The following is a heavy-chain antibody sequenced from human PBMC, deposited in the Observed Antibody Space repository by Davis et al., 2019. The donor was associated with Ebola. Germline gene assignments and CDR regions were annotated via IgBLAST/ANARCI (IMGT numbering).Heavy chain of an antibody. V-gene: IGHV3-23*01. J-gene: IGHJ5*02. CDR1: GFTFSSYA. CDR2: ITGSGSLT. Sequence: PGGSLRLSCAASGFTFSSYAMSWVRQTPGKGLEWVSAITGSGSLTGYAGSVKGRFAISRDNAKNSLYLQMNSLRAEDTAVYYCARDPREWSGSGSYYAGPSWFDPWGQGTLVTVSS. CDR3: ARDPREWSGSGSYYAGPSWFDP. D-gene: IGHD3-10*01.